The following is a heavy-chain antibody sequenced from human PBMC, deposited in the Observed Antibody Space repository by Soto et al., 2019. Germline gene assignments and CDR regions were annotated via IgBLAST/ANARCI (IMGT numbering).Heavy chain of an antibody. CDR1: WFTVISNC. J-gene: IGHJ4*02. CDR3: AREYSRSWSYFDY. CDR2: IYSGGST. V-gene: IGHV3-53*01. Sequence: GGSLRLSCAPSWFTVISNCMRWVRQAPGKGLEWVSVIYSGGSTYYENSVKGRFTISRDNSKSTLHLQINSLRTEDTAVYYCAREYSRSWSYFDYWGQGTLVTVSS. D-gene: IGHD6-13*01.